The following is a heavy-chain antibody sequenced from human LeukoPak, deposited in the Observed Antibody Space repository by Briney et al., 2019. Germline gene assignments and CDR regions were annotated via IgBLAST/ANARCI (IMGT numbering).Heavy chain of an antibody. Sequence: PGVSLRLSCAASGFTFSSYAMHWVRQAPGKGLEWVAVISYDGSNKYYADSVKGRFTISRDNSKNTLYLQMNSLRAEDTAVYYCARGPLTSGYYYMRGTPYYFDYWGQGTLVTVSS. D-gene: IGHD3-22*01. CDR1: GFTFSSYA. V-gene: IGHV3-30-3*01. J-gene: IGHJ4*02. CDR2: ISYDGSNK. CDR3: ARGPLTSGYYYMRGTPYYFDY.